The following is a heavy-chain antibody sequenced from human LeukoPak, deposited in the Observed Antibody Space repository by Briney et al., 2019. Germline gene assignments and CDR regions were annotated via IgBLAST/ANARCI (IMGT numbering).Heavy chain of an antibody. CDR3: ARASSWYRGPLDY. J-gene: IGHJ4*02. V-gene: IGHV3-23*01. Sequence: GGSLRLSCAASGFTFSSYAMSWVRQAPGKGLEWVSAISGSGGSTYYADSVKGRFTISRDNSKNTLYLQMNSLRAGDTAVYYCARASSWYRGPLDYWGQGTLVTVSS. CDR1: GFTFSSYA. CDR2: ISGSGGST. D-gene: IGHD6-13*01.